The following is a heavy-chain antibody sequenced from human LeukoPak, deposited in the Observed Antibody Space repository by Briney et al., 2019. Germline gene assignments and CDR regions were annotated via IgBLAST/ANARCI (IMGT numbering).Heavy chain of an antibody. CDR1: GFTFSSYA. V-gene: IGHV3-64*01. Sequence: GGSLRLSCAASGFTFSSYAMHWVRQAPGKGLEYVSAISSNGGSTYYANSVKGRFTISRDNSKNTLYLQMGSLRAEDMAVYYCARSRRERSGQGFDPWGQGTLVTVSS. CDR2: ISSNGGST. CDR3: ARSRRERSGQGFDP. D-gene: IGHD3-3*01. J-gene: IGHJ5*02.